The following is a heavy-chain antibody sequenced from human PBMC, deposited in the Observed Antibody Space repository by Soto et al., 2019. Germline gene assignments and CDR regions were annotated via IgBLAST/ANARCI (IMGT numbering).Heavy chain of an antibody. CDR2: IYPDGNGK. J-gene: IGHJ4*02. V-gene: IGHV3-30-3*01. D-gene: IGHD2-21*01. Sequence: QVHLMESGGGVVQPGGSLRLSCVASGFTFSSHTMHWVRQAPGKGLEWVTFIYPDGNGKYYTDSVKGRFTTSRDNSKTTMYLQMNSLRVEDTAVYYCARDDDRGGDCDLAYWGQGVLFTVSS. CDR1: GFTFSSHT. CDR3: ARDDDRGGDCDLAY.